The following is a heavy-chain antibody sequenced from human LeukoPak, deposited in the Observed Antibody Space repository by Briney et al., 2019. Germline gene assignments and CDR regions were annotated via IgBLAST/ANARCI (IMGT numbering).Heavy chain of an antibody. Sequence: TSETLSLXCAVYGGSLSGYSWSWIRRPPGKGLEWIGELNHSGSTNYNPSLKSRVTISVDTSKNQFSLKLSSVTAADSAFYYCARVPGRPAAVFDYWGQGTLVTVSS. CDR1: GGSLSGYS. D-gene: IGHD2-2*01. J-gene: IGHJ4*02. CDR3: ARVPGRPAAVFDY. V-gene: IGHV4-34*01. CDR2: LNHSGST.